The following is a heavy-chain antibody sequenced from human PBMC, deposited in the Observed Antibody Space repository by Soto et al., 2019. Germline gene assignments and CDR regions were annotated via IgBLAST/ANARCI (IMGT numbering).Heavy chain of an antibody. J-gene: IGHJ6*03. V-gene: IGHV4-59*08. CDR3: ARHAYVHCSSTSCYYYYMDV. D-gene: IGHD2-2*01. CDR1: GGSISSYY. Sequence: SETLSLTCTVSGGSISSYYWSWIRQPPGKGLEWIGYIYYSGSTNYNPSLKSRVTISVDTSKNQFSLKLSSVTAADTAVYYCARHAYVHCSSTSCYYYYMDVWGKGTTVTFSS. CDR2: IYYSGST.